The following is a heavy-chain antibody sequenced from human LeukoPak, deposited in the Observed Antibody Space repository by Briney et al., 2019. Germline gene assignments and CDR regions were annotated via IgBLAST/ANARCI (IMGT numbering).Heavy chain of an antibody. CDR3: ARVPGSHRTAYYFDY. CDR2: INPNSGGT. CDR1: GYTFTGYY. J-gene: IGHJ4*02. Sequence: GASVKVSCKASGYTFTGYYMHWVRQAPGQGLEWMGWINPNSGGTNYAQKFQGRVTMTRDTSISTAYMELSRLRSDNTAVYYCARVPGSHRTAYYFDYWGQGTLVTVSS. D-gene: IGHD1-26*01. V-gene: IGHV1-2*02.